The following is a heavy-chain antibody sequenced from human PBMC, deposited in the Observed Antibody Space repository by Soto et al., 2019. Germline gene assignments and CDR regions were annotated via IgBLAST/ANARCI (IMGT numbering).Heavy chain of an antibody. V-gene: IGHV3-30-3*02. J-gene: IGHJ3*02. CDR1: GFTFSSYA. Sequence: HPGGSLRLSCAASGFTFSSYAMHWVRQAPGKGLEWVAVISYDGSNKYYADSVKGRFTISRDNSKNTLYLQMNSLRAEDTAVYYCAKRPDYGGNLGAFDIWGQGTMVTVSS. CDR3: AKRPDYGGNLGAFDI. D-gene: IGHD4-17*01. CDR2: ISYDGSNK.